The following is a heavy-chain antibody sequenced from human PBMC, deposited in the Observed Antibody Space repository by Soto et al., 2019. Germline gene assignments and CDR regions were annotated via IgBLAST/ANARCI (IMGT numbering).Heavy chain of an antibody. CDR1: GFTVSGNY. Sequence: EMQLVETGGDLIQPGGSLRLSCAASGFTVSGNYMSWVRQAPGKGLEWVSVIYSGGSTYYADSVKGRFTISRDNSKNTLYLQMNSLRADDTAVYYGGRDGGLAGGGMDVWGQGTTVTVSS. CDR2: IYSGGST. D-gene: IGHD3-10*01. V-gene: IGHV3-53*02. J-gene: IGHJ6*02. CDR3: GRDGGLAGGGMDV.